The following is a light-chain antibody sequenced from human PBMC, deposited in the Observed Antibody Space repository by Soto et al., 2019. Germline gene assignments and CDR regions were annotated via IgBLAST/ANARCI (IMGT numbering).Light chain of an antibody. Sequence: DVEVTQSPSSLSASVVDRVTITCQASQGISNYLNWYQQKPGKAPKLLIYDASNLETGVPSRFSGSGSGTDFTFTISSLQPEDIATYYCQQYDYLKTFGGGTKVDIK. CDR3: QQYDYLKT. CDR1: QGISNY. CDR2: DAS. J-gene: IGKJ4*01. V-gene: IGKV1-33*01.